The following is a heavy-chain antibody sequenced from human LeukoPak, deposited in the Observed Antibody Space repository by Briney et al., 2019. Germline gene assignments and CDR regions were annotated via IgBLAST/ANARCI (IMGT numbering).Heavy chain of an antibody. D-gene: IGHD4-17*01. Sequence: PGGSLRLSCAASGFTFSSYSMNWVRQAPGKGLEWVSGISNSGGNTYYADSVKGRFTISRDNSKNTLYLQMNSLRAEDTAVYYCAKDLCGDYDFDYWGQGTLVTVSS. V-gene: IGHV3-23*01. CDR3: AKDLCGDYDFDY. CDR2: ISNSGGNT. CDR1: GFTFSSYS. J-gene: IGHJ4*02.